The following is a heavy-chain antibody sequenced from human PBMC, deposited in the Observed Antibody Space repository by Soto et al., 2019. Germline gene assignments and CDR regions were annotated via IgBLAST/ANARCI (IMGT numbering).Heavy chain of an antibody. CDR2: ITYDGSFQ. J-gene: IGHJ4*02. D-gene: IGHD1-7*01. V-gene: IGHV3-30*18. CDR1: GFNFYNYG. CDR3: AKDRVGGTFYTPLAF. Sequence: GGSLRLSCQASGFNFYNYGMHWFRHSAGKGLEWVAVITYDGSFQYYADSVKGRFTISRDNSKNTLSLHLNTLKPEDTAVYHCAKDRVGGTFYTPLAFWGQGTLVTVSS.